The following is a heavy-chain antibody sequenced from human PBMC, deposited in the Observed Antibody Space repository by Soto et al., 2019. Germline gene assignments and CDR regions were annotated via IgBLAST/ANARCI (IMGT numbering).Heavy chain of an antibody. J-gene: IGHJ6*02. V-gene: IGHV3-53*04. CDR2: IYSGGST. CDR3: AGERGKRYYYGMDV. CDR1: GFTVSSNY. D-gene: IGHD6-25*01. Sequence: EVQLVESGGGLVQPGGSLRLSCAASGFTVSSNYMSWVRQAPGKGLEWVSVIYSGGSTYYADSVKGRFTISRHNSKNTLYLQMNGLRAEDTAGYYCAGERGKRYYYGMDVWGQGTTVTVSS.